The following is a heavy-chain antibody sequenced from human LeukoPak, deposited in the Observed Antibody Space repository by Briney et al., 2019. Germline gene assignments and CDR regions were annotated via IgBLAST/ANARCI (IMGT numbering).Heavy chain of an antibody. J-gene: IGHJ4*02. Sequence: ASVKVSCKASGYTFTSYAMHWVRQAPGQRLEWMGWINAGNGNTKYSQKFQGRVTITRDTSASTAYMELSSLRSENTAVYYCARVYYGSRVKIYYFDYWGQGILVTVSS. V-gene: IGHV1-3*01. D-gene: IGHD3-10*01. CDR3: ARVYYGSRVKIYYFDY. CDR2: INAGNGNT. CDR1: GYTFTSYA.